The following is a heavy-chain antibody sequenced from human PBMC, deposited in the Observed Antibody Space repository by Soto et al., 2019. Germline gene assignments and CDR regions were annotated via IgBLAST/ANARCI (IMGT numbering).Heavy chain of an antibody. D-gene: IGHD1-7*01. Sequence: GGSLRLSCAASGFTFSSYGMHWVRQAPGKGLEWVAVIWYDGSNKYYADSVKGRFTISRDNSKNTLYLQMNSLRAEDTAVYYCARDVTDYNWNYSIEYNWFDPWGQGTLVTVSS. V-gene: IGHV3-33*01. J-gene: IGHJ5*02. CDR2: IWYDGSNK. CDR3: ARDVTDYNWNYSIEYNWFDP. CDR1: GFTFSSYG.